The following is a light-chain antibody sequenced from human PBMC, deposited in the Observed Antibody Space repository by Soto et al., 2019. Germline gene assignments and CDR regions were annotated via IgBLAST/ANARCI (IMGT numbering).Light chain of an antibody. J-gene: IGKJ5*01. CDR2: DAS. Sequence: AIQLTQSPSSQSASVGDRVSITCRASQGISSALAWYQHKPGKAPKILIYDASSLQSGVPSRFSGSESGTECTLTISSLQLEDFATYYCQQLKTYPFTFGQGTRLEIK. CDR1: QGISSA. V-gene: IGKV1-13*02. CDR3: QQLKTYPFT.